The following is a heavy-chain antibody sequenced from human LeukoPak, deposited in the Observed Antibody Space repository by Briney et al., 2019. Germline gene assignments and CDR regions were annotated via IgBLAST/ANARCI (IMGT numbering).Heavy chain of an antibody. CDR2: INPNSGGT. CDR3: ARDGSYDFWSGYYTPYNWFDP. Sequence: ASVKVSCKASGYTFTGYFMYWVRQAPGQGLEWMGWINPNSGGTNYAQKFQGRVTMTRDTSISTAYMELSRLRSDDTAVYYCARDGSYDFWSGYYTPYNWFDPWGQGTLVTVSS. D-gene: IGHD3-3*01. V-gene: IGHV1-2*02. CDR1: GYTFTGYF. J-gene: IGHJ5*02.